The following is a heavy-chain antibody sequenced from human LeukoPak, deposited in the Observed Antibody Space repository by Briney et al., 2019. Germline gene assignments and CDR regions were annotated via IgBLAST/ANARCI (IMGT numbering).Heavy chain of an antibody. V-gene: IGHV3-53*01. Sequence: GGSLRLSCAASGFTVSSNYMSWVRQAPGKGLEWVSVIYSGGSTYYADSVKGRFTISRDNSKNTLYLQMNSLRAEDTAVYYCARGAAAARGRDHYYYGMDVWGQGTTVTVSS. J-gene: IGHJ6*02. CDR2: IYSGGST. CDR3: ARGAAAARGRDHYYYGMDV. D-gene: IGHD6-13*01. CDR1: GFTVSSNY.